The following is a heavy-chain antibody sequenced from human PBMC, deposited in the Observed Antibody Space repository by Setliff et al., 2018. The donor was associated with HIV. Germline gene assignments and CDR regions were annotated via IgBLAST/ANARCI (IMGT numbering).Heavy chain of an antibody. J-gene: IGHJ3*02. CDR2: IYNGAGT. D-gene: IGHD3-22*01. Sequence: GSLRLSCEVSGFTVNRHYMSWVRQAPGKGLEWVSVIYNGAGTYYADSVKGRFVISRDNSKNTLYLQMNSLRAEDTAVYYCARDSRYYDSSGYYHDAFDIWGQGTMVTVSS. V-gene: IGHV3-66*01. CDR3: ARDSRYYDSSGYYHDAFDI. CDR1: GFTVNRHY.